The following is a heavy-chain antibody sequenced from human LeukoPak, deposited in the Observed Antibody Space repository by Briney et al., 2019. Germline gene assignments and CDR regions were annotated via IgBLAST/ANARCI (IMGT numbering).Heavy chain of an antibody. V-gene: IGHV3-23*01. CDR2: ITGSGGST. CDR3: AKVGDFYCSGGSCYYTVTTKTTYYYYYYMDV. CDR1: GFTLTNFG. D-gene: IGHD2-15*01. J-gene: IGHJ6*03. Sequence: PGGSLRLSCAASGFTLTNFGMSWVRQAPGKGLEWVSGITGSGGSTYYADSVKGRFTISRDNSKNTLYLQVNDLRAEDTAVYYCAKVGDFYCSGGSCYYTVTTKTTYYYYYYMDVWGKGTTVTVSS.